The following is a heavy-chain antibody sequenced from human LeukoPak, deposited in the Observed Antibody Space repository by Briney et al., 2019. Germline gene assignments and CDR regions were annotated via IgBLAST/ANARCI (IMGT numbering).Heavy chain of an antibody. V-gene: IGHV4-38-2*02. CDR1: GYSISSGYY. CDR2: IYHSGST. J-gene: IGHJ6*03. Sequence: PSETLSLTCTVSGYSISSGYYWGWIRQPPGKGLEWIGEIYHSGSTNYNPSLKSRVTISVDKSKNQFSLKLSSVTAADTAVYYCARRLLYYYYMDVWGKGTTVTVSS. D-gene: IGHD3-10*01. CDR3: ARRLLYYYYMDV.